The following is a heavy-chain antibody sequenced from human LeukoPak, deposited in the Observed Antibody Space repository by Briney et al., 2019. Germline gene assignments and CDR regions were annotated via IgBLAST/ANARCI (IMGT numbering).Heavy chain of an antibody. Sequence: TQTLSLTCTVSGGSINSRDYYWSWNRQPHGKDLEWIGYIYYGGSTYYNASLKSRVTISEDTSKNQFSLKMSSVTAADTAVYFCAREVGYCRSSSCKYYFDFWGQGTLVTVSS. CDR1: GGSINSRDYY. J-gene: IGHJ4*02. CDR3: AREVGYCRSSSCKYYFDF. V-gene: IGHV4-30-4*01. D-gene: IGHD2-2*01. CDR2: IYYGGST.